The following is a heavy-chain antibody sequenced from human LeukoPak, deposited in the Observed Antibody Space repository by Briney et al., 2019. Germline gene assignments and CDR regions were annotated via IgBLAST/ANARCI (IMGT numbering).Heavy chain of an antibody. CDR3: ARDCSSGPDDAFDI. V-gene: IGHV3-66*01. CDR2: IYSGGST. D-gene: IGHD6-19*01. CDR1: GFTVSSNY. J-gene: IGHJ3*02. Sequence: GGSLRLSCAASGFTVSSNYMSWVRQAPGKGLEWVSVIYSGGSTYYADSVKGRFTISRDNSKNTLYLQMNSLRAEDTAVYYCARDCSSGPDDAFDIWGQGTMVTVSS.